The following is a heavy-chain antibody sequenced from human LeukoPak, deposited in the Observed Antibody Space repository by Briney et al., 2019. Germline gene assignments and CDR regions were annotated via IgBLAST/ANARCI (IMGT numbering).Heavy chain of an antibody. J-gene: IGHJ6*02. V-gene: IGHV3-20*01. D-gene: IGHD2-2*01. Sequence: GGSLRLSCAACVFTFHDYGMSWVRQAPGKGREWASGINWNGGSTGYADSVKGRLTISRDNAKNSLYLQMNSLRAEDTALYPCARDLHPRDHQPALMYVWGQGTTVTVSS. CDR3: ARDLHPRDHQPALMYV. CDR1: VFTFHDYG. CDR2: INWNGGST.